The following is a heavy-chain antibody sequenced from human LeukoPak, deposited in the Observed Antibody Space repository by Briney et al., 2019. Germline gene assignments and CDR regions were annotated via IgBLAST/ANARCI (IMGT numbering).Heavy chain of an antibody. CDR2: ISYDGSNK. Sequence: GGSLRLSCAASGFTFSSYAMHWVRQAPGKGLEWVAVISYDGSNKYYADSVKGRFTISRDNSKNTLYLQMNSLRAEDTAVYCCARDMSRRRATISGNFDYWGQGTLVTVSS. CDR3: ARDMSRRRATISGNFDY. J-gene: IGHJ4*02. V-gene: IGHV3-30-3*01. CDR1: GFTFSSYA. D-gene: IGHD5-12*01.